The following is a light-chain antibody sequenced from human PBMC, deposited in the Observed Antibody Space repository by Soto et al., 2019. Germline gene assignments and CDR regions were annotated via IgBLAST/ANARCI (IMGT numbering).Light chain of an antibody. CDR2: GAS. Sequence: EFVLTQSPGTLSLSPGERATLSCRASQTVSSRYLAWYQQKPGQAPRLLIYGASSRATGIPDRFSGSGSGTVFTLTISRLEPEDFAVYYCQQYGRSLPYTFGQGTKLEIK. V-gene: IGKV3-20*01. CDR3: QQYGRSLPYT. J-gene: IGKJ2*01. CDR1: QTVSSRY.